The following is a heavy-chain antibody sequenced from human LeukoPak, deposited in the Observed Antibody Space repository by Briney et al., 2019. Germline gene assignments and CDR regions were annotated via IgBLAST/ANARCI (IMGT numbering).Heavy chain of an antibody. Sequence: SVKVSCKASGGTFSNYAISWVRQAPGQGLEWMGGIIPIFGTANYAQKFQGRVTITADKSTSTVYMELSSLRSEDTAVYYCARAFSGSGSYFMAPFDYWGQGALVTVSS. CDR2: IIPIFGTA. V-gene: IGHV1-69*06. D-gene: IGHD3-10*01. J-gene: IGHJ4*02. CDR3: ARAFSGSGSYFMAPFDY. CDR1: GGTFSNYA.